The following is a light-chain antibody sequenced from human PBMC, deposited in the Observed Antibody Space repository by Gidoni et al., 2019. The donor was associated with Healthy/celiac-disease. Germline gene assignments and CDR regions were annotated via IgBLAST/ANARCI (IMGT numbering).Light chain of an antibody. J-gene: IGKJ4*01. CDR1: QSVSSY. Sequence: EMVLTQSPATLSLSPGERATLSRRASQSVSSYLAWYQQKPGQAPRLLIYEASNRATVIPARFSGRASGTDFTLTISSLEPEDFAVYYCQHRSNSLTFGGXTKVEIK. CDR3: QHRSNSLT. CDR2: EAS. V-gene: IGKV3-11*01.